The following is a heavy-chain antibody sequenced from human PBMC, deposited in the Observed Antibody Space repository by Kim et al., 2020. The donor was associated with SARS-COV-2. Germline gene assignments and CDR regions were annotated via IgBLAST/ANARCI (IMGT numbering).Heavy chain of an antibody. V-gene: IGHV4-39*01. CDR3: VRHEDLDYYGLDV. Sequence: SETLSLTCTVSGGSIKSSTHYWGWIRQPPGKGLEWIGSINYGGTTYYNPSLKSRVTISVDTSKNQFSLKVSSVTAADAAIYYCVRHEDLDYYGLDVWGQGTTVTVSS. J-gene: IGHJ6*01. CDR1: GGSIKSSTHY. CDR2: INYGGTT. D-gene: IGHD2-15*01.